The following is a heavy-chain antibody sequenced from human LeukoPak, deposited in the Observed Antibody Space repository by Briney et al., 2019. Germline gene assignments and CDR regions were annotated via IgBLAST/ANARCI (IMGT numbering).Heavy chain of an antibody. CDR1: GFTFSSYA. Sequence: GRSLRLSCAASGFTFSSYAMHWVRQAPGKGLEWVAVISYDGSNKYYADSVKGRFTISRDNSKNTLYLQMNSLRAEDTAVYYCARGPDIVATISRYYYYYMDVWGKGTTVTVSS. CDR2: ISYDGSNK. CDR3: ARGPDIVATISRYYYYYMDV. D-gene: IGHD5-12*01. V-gene: IGHV3-30-3*01. J-gene: IGHJ6*03.